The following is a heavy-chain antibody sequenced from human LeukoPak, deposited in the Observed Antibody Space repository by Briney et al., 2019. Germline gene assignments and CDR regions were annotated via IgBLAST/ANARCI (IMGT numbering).Heavy chain of an antibody. Sequence: SETLSLTCTVSGGSISSYYWSWIRQPPGKGLEWIGSIYYSGSTNYNPSLQSRVTISVDTSKNQFSLKLSSVTAADTAVYYCAREVGSGYNYVDYWGQGTLVTVS. J-gene: IGHJ4*02. CDR1: GGSISSYY. CDR3: AREVGSGYNYVDY. D-gene: IGHD5-24*01. CDR2: IYYSGST. V-gene: IGHV4-59*01.